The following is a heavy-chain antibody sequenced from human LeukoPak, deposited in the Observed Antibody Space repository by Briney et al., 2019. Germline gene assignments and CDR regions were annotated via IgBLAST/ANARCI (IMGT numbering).Heavy chain of an antibody. J-gene: IGHJ3*02. CDR1: GFAFSSYA. Sequence: GGSLRLSCTASGFAFSSYAMIWVRQAPRKELEGVSAISDSGAATYYTDSVKGRFTISRDNSKNTLYLQMNSLRAEDTAVYYCARGAATFDAFDIWGQGTMVTVSS. V-gene: IGHV3-23*01. CDR2: ISDSGAAT. CDR3: ARGAATFDAFDI.